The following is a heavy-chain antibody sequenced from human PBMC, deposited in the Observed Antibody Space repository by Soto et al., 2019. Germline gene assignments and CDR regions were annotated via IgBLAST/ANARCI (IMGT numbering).Heavy chain of an antibody. Sequence: QVQLVQSGAEVKKPGSSVKVSCKASGGTFSSYAISWVRQAPGQGLEWMGGIIPIFGTANYAQKLQGRVTIIADETTSTAYIELRSLRSEDTAVDYCARAVVARLGGWVDWFDPWGQGTLVTVSS. D-gene: IGHD2-15*01. J-gene: IGHJ5*02. CDR3: ARAVVARLGGWVDWFDP. CDR1: GGTFSSYA. V-gene: IGHV1-69*12. CDR2: IIPIFGTA.